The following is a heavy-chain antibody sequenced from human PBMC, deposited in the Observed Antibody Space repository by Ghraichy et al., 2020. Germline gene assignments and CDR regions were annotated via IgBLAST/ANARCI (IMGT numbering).Heavy chain of an antibody. CDR2: ISGSGGST. V-gene: IGHV3-23*01. CDR1: GFTFSSYA. CDR3: AKVGGAVAVGEFDY. J-gene: IGHJ4*02. D-gene: IGHD6-19*01. Sequence: LSLTCAASGFTFSSYAMSWVRQAPGKGLEWVSAISGSGGSTYYADSVKGRFTISRDNSKNTLYLQMNSLRAEDTAVYYCAKVGGAVAVGEFDYWGQGTLVTVSS.